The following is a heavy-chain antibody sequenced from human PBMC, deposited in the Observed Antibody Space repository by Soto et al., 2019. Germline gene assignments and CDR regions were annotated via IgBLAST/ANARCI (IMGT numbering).Heavy chain of an antibody. CDR3: ARDSKWLIIKGNWFDS. J-gene: IGHJ5*01. D-gene: IGHD5-12*01. V-gene: IGHV1-18*04. CDR1: GYNFIDYG. Sequence: QVQLVQSGAEVKRPGASVKVSCKFSGYNFIDYGMTWVRQAPGQGLEWMGWISGSNGATNYAQKFQGRVTLTTDTSTNTAYMELRSLRKDDTAVYYCARDSKWLIIKGNWFDSWGQGNLVTVSS. CDR2: ISGSNGAT.